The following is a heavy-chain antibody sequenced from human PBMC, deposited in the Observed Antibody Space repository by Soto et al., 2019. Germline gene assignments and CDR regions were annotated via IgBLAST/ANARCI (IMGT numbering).Heavy chain of an antibody. CDR1: GFTFSSYV. CDR3: ARDGTTGTTQTLDY. Sequence: PGGSLRLSCAASGFTFSSYVMHWVRQAPGKGLEWVAVIWYDGSNKYYADSVKGRFTISRDNSKNTLYLQMNSLRAEDTAVYYCARDGTTGTTQTLDYWGQGTLVTVSS. V-gene: IGHV3-33*01. D-gene: IGHD1-1*01. CDR2: IWYDGSNK. J-gene: IGHJ4*02.